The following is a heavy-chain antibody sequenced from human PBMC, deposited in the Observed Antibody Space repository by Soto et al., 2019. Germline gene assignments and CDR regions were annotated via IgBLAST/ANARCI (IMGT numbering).Heavy chain of an antibody. D-gene: IGHD2-21*01. CDR1: GYTFTGYY. CDR2: INPNSGGT. J-gene: IGHJ5*02. CDR3: GRNSGVGNLFDP. Sequence: ASVKVSCKASGYTFTGYYMHWVRQAPGQGLEWMGWINPNSGGTNYAQKFQGWVTMTRDTSKNQFSLKLSSVTAADTAVYYCGRNSGVGNLFDPWGQGTLVTVSS. V-gene: IGHV1-2*04.